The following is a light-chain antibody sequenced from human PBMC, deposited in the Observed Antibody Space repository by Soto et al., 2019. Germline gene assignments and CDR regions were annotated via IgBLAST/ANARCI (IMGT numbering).Light chain of an antibody. CDR2: GAS. V-gene: IGKV3D-15*01. CDR3: QQHTSWPVT. Sequence: EIVLTQSPATLSVSPGERATLSCRASQSVRNNLAWYQQKPGQAPILIIYGASNRATGIPDTFGGSGSGTEFTLIISSLESEDFAVYYCQQHTSWPVTFGGGIKVDIK. J-gene: IGKJ4*01. CDR1: QSVRNN.